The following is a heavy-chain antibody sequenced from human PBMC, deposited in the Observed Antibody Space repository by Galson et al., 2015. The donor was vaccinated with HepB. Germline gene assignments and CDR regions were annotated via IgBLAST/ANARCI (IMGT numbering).Heavy chain of an antibody. CDR2: IIPIFGTA. J-gene: IGHJ4*02. Sequence: SVTVSCKASGGTFSSYAISWVRQAPGQGLEWMGGIIPIFGTANYAQKFQGRVTITADESTSTAYMGLSSLGSEDTAVYYCARVAEQWLVQDYWGQGTLVTVSS. V-gene: IGHV1-69*13. CDR1: GGTFSSYA. CDR3: ARVAEQWLVQDY. D-gene: IGHD6-19*01.